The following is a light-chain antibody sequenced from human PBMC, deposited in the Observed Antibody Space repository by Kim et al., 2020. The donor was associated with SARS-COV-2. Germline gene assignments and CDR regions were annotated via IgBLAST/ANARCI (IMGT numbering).Light chain of an antibody. V-gene: IGLV1-51*01. Sequence: QSVLTQPPSVSEAPGQKVTISCSGSSSNIGNNYVSWYQQLPGTAPKLLIYDNNKRPSGIPDRFSGSKSGTSATLGITGLQTGDEADYYCGTWDSSLSAGQVFGGGTQLTVL. J-gene: IGLJ3*02. CDR1: SSNIGNNY. CDR3: GTWDSSLSAGQV. CDR2: DNN.